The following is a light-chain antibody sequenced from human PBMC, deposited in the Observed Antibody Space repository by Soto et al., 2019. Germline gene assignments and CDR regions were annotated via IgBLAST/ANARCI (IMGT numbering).Light chain of an antibody. Sequence: EIVMTQSPATLSVSPGARATLSCRASQSVSSNLAWYQQKPGQAPRRLIYGASTRATGIPARFSGSGSGTEFTLTISSLQSEDFAVYYCQQYNNWPPAWTFGQGIKVEIK. CDR2: GAS. CDR3: QQYNNWPPAWT. J-gene: IGKJ1*01. V-gene: IGKV3-15*01. CDR1: QSVSSN.